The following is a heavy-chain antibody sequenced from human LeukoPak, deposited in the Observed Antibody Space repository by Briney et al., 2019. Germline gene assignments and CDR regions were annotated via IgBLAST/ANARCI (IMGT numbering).Heavy chain of an antibody. J-gene: IGHJ4*02. Sequence: GGSLRLSCAASGFTINTNYMSWVRPAPGKGVEWVSGIYTGNSTIYADSVRGRFTISRDNSKNTFYLQMNSLRAEDTAVYYCARDLLGYSYDAYYFDFWGQGTLVTVSS. V-gene: IGHV3-53*01. CDR1: GFTINTNY. D-gene: IGHD5-18*01. CDR2: IYTGNST. CDR3: ARDLLGYSYDAYYFDF.